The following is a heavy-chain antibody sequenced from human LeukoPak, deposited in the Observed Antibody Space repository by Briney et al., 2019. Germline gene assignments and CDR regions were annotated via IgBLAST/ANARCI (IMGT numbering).Heavy chain of an antibody. D-gene: IGHD1-26*01. CDR3: ARGGSYSGSTWGYYFDY. V-gene: IGHV3-64*01. J-gene: IGHJ4*02. Sequence: GGSLRLSCAASGFAFSSYAMHWVRQAPGKGLEYVSAISSNGGSTYYANSVKGRFTISRDNSKNTLYLQMGSLRAEDMAVYYCARGGSYSGSTWGYYFDYWGQGTLVTVSS. CDR2: ISSNGGST. CDR1: GFAFSSYA.